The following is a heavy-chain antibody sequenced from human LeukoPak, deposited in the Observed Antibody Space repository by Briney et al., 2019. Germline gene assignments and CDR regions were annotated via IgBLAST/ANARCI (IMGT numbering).Heavy chain of an antibody. CDR1: GFTLSSYW. Sequence: RGSLRLSCAASGFTLSSYWMSWVRQAPGEGLEWVGNIKQDGRENYYEDSVKGRFTISRDNAKNSLYLQRSSLRGEDTAVYYCARVQWVRSNFDYWGQRTLVTVST. D-gene: IGHD5-12*01. V-gene: IGHV3-7*04. CDR3: ARVQWVRSNFDY. CDR2: IKQDGREN. J-gene: IGHJ4*02.